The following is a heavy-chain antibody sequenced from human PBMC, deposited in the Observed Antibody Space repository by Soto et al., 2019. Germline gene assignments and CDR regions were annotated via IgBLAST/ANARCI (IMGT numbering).Heavy chain of an antibody. V-gene: IGHV4-34*01. Sequence: SETLSLTCAVYGGSFSGYCWSWIRQPPGRWLEWIGEINHRGCTNYNPSLKSRVTISVDSSKNQFSLQLSSVTAADTAVYYCARGGAVAGIGYFDYWGQGTLVTVS. CDR3: ARGGAVAGIGYFDY. D-gene: IGHD6-19*01. CDR2: INHRGCT. CDR1: GGSFSGYC. J-gene: IGHJ4*02.